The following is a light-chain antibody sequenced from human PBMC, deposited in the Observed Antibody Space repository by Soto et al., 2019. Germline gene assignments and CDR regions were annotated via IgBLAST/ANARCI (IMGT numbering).Light chain of an antibody. CDR1: QRLVHTDGIAY. J-gene: IGKJ5*01. V-gene: IGKV2-30*02. CDR3: MQGIHWPIT. Sequence: VMTQSPLCLAVSWGQPSSNSCRSSQRLVHTDGIAYLNWFHQRPGQSPRXVIYTVSNRDSGVPARFSGSLSGTDFTLKISRVEAEDVGVYYCMQGIHWPITFGQGTRLEIK. CDR2: TVS.